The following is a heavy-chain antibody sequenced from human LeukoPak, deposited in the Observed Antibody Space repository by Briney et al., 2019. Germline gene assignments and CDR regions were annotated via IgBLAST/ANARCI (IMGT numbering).Heavy chain of an antibody. CDR3: ARDGEDIVVVVAATHYFDY. Sequence: ASVKVSCKASGYAFTSYYMHWVRQAPGQGLEWMGIINPSGGSTSYAHKFQGRVTMTRDTSTSTVYMELSSLRSEDTAVYYCARDGEDIVVVVAATHYFDYWGQGTLVTVSS. D-gene: IGHD2-15*01. CDR2: INPSGGST. V-gene: IGHV1-46*01. J-gene: IGHJ4*02. CDR1: GYAFTSYY.